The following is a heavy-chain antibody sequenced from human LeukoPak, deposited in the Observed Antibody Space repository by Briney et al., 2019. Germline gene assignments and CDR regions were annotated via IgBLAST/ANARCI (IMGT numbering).Heavy chain of an antibody. D-gene: IGHD5-18*01. CDR2: ISTSGTT. J-gene: IGHJ6*03. CDR3: ARGQYGYSYGYYYYMDV. Sequence: SETLSLTCTVSGGSTSSYYLNWVRQPAGKGLECIGHISTSGTTNYNPSLKSRVTMSVDTSKSQFSLKLSSVTAADTAVYFCARGQYGYSYGYYYYMDVWGKGTTVTVSS. V-gene: IGHV4-4*07. CDR1: GGSTSSYY.